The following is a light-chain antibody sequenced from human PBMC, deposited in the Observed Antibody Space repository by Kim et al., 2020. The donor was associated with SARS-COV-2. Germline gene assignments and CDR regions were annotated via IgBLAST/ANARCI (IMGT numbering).Light chain of an antibody. V-gene: IGKV1-5*03. CDR3: KQYNNCPIT. CDR2: KTS. J-gene: IGKJ5*01. Sequence: DIQMTQSPSTLSASVGDRVTITCRASQSFSSWLAWYQQKPGKVPKLLIYKTSILESGVPSRFSGSGSGTEFTLTISSLQPDDFATYSCKQYNNCPITFGQATRREIK. CDR1: QSFSSW.